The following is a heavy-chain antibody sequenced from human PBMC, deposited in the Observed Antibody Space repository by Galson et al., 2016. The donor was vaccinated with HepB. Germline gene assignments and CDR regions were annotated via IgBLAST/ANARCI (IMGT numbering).Heavy chain of an antibody. V-gene: IGHV3-33*01. CDR2: IWYHGRNK. J-gene: IGHJ4*02. D-gene: IGHD4-17*01. CDR3: AREFHGDYAFDY. CDR1: GFTFSSYG. Sequence: SLRLSCAASGFTFSSYGMHWVRQAPGKGLEWVAVIWYHGRNKYYADSVKGRFTISRDNSKNTLYLQMNSLRAEDTAVYYCAREFHGDYAFDYWCQGTLVTVSS.